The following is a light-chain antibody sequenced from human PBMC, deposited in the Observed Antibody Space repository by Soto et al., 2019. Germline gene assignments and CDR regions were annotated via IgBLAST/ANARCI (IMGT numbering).Light chain of an antibody. CDR1: SSNIGAGYD. V-gene: IGLV1-40*01. J-gene: IGLJ1*01. CDR3: QSYDSSLSGYV. CDR2: GNS. Sequence: QSVLTQPPSVSGAPGQRVTISCTGSSSNIGAGYDVHWYQQLPGTAPKLLIYGNSNRPSGVPDRFSGSKSGTSASLAITGLKAEDEADYYCQSYDSSLSGYVFGTGPKVTVL.